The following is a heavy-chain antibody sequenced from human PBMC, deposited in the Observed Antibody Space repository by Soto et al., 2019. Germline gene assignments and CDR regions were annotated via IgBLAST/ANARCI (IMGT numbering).Heavy chain of an antibody. CDR2: ISSSSSTI. D-gene: IGHD6-13*01. V-gene: IGHV3-48*01. CDR3: ARDLAAAILDY. Sequence: EVQLVESGGGLVQPGGSLRLSCSASGFTFSRYSMNWVSQAQGKGLACVSYISSSSSTIYYADSVKGRFTISRDNAKNSLFLQMTSVRAEDTAVYYCARDLAAAILDYWGQGTLGSVSS. CDR1: GFTFSRYS. J-gene: IGHJ4*02.